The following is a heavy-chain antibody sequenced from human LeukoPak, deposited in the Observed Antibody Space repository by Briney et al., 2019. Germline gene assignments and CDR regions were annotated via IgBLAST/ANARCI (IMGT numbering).Heavy chain of an antibody. CDR2: INHSGST. CDR3: AADSSSRDY. Sequence: KPSETLSLTCAVYGGSFSGYYWSWIRQPPGKGLEWIGEINHSGSTNYNPSLKSRVTISVETSKNQFSLKLSSVTAADTAVYYCAADSSSRDYWGQGTLVTVSS. CDR1: GGSFSGYY. V-gene: IGHV4-34*01. J-gene: IGHJ4*02. D-gene: IGHD6-6*01.